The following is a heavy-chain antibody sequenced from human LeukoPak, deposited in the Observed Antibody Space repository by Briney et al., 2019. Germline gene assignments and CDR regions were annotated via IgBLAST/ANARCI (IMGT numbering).Heavy chain of an antibody. J-gene: IGHJ4*02. D-gene: IGHD3-10*01. V-gene: IGHV1-69*13. CDR1: GGTFSSYT. Sequence: SVKVSCKASGGTFSSYTFSWVRQAPGQGLEWMGGIIPIFGTANYAQKFQGRVAITADESTSTAYMELSSLRSEDTAVYYCASASHITMLRGANDYWGQGTLVTVSS. CDR2: IIPIFGTA. CDR3: ASASHITMLRGANDY.